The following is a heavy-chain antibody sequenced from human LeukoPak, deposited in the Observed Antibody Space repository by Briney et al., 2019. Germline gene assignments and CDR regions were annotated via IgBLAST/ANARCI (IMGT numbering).Heavy chain of an antibody. J-gene: IGHJ5*02. CDR2: MNPNSGNT. CDR3: ARRSYSSSWYDWFDP. Sequence: ASVKVSCKASGYTFTSYDINWVRQATGQGLEWMGWMNPNSGNTGYAQKFQGRVTMTRNTSISTAYMELSSLRSEDTAVYYCARRSYSSSWYDWFDPWGQGTLVTVSS. V-gene: IGHV1-8*01. D-gene: IGHD6-13*01. CDR1: GYTFTSYD.